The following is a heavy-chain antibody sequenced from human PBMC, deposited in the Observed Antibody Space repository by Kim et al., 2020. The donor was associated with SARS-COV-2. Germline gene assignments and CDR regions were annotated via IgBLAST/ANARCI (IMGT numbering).Heavy chain of an antibody. J-gene: IGHJ4*02. CDR3: TTGFPLSLGYCSSTTCHQVDY. D-gene: IGHD2-2*01. CDR2: IKSNIDGGTT. V-gene: IGHV3-15*01. CDR1: GLTFSNAW. Sequence: GGSLRLSCAASGLTFSNAWMSWVRQAPGKGLEWVGRIKSNIDGGTTDYAAPVKGRFTISRDDSQNTLYLQMNSLKTEDTAVYYCTTGFPLSLGYCSSTTCHQVDYWGEGPLVTVS.